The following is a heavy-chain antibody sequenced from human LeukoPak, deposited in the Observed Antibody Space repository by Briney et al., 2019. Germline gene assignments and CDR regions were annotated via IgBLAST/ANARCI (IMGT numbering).Heavy chain of an antibody. CDR2: FSYSSSPI. CDR1: GFTFSTYS. D-gene: IGHD4-23*01. Sequence: GGSLRLSCAASGFTFSTYSMKWVRQAPGKGLECVSYFSYSSSPIYYADSVKGRFTISRDNAKNSLYLQMNSLRAEDTAVYYCARAVGNHFDYWGQGTLVSVSS. V-gene: IGHV3-48*01. CDR3: ARAVGNHFDY. J-gene: IGHJ4*02.